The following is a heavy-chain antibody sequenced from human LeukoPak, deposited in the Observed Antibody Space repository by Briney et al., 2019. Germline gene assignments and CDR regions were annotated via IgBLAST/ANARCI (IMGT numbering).Heavy chain of an antibody. V-gene: IGHV3-74*01. CDR1: GFTLSGYW. J-gene: IGHJ4*02. Sequence: GGSLRLSCAASGFTLSGYWMHWVRQVPGKGLVWVSRINSDESSTSYADSVKGRFTISRGNAKNTLYLQMNSLRAEDTAVYYCARVLLEREARWGQGTLVTVSS. D-gene: IGHD1-1*01. CDR3: ARVLLEREAR. CDR2: INSDESST.